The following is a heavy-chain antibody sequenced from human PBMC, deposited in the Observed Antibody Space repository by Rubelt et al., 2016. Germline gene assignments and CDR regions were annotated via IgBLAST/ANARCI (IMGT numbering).Heavy chain of an antibody. D-gene: IGHD3-9*01. J-gene: IGHJ4*02. CDR2: ISAYNGNT. CDR3: ARDLAYYDILTGYFAGFDY. V-gene: IGHV1-18*01. Sequence: QVQLVQSGAEVKKPGASVKVSCKASGYTFTSYGISWVRQAPGQGLEWMGWISAYNGNTNYAQKLQGRVTMTTDTSTSTAYMELSSLRSEDTAVYYCARDLAYYDILTGYFAGFDYWGQGTLVTVSS. CDR1: GYTFTSYG.